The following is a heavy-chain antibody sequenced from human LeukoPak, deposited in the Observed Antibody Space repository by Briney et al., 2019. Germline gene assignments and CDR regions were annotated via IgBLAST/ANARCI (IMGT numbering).Heavy chain of an antibody. Sequence: SETLSLTCTVSGGSISSYYWSWIRQPPGKGLEWIGSIYYSGSTYYNPSLKSRVTISVDTSKNQFSLKLSSVTAADTAVYYCARLGTCGGDCQPDYWGQGTLVTVSS. D-gene: IGHD2-21*02. V-gene: IGHV4-39*01. CDR1: GGSISSYY. CDR2: IYYSGST. J-gene: IGHJ4*02. CDR3: ARLGTCGGDCQPDY.